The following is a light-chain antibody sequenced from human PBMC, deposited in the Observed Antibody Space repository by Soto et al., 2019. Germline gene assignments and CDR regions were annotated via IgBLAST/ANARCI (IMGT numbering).Light chain of an antibody. CDR3: STYTIIGTRV. CDR1: SRDVDGYNY. J-gene: IGLJ1*01. Sequence: QSVLTQPASVSGSPGQSSTISCTGTSRDVDGYNYVSWYQQHPGKAPKLMIYEVSNRPSGVSNRFSGSKSGNTASLTISGLLAEVAADDDCSTYTIIGTRVLGTETKVTV. CDR2: EVS. V-gene: IGLV2-14*01.